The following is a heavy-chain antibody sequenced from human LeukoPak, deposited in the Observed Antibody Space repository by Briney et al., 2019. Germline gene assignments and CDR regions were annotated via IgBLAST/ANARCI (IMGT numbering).Heavy chain of an antibody. Sequence: GGSLRLSCAASGFTFSDYYMSWIRQAPGKGLEWVSAISGSGGSTYYADSVKGRFTISRDNSKNTLYLQMNSLRAEDTAVYYCAKDGAVAGLYYFDYWGQRTLVTVSS. V-gene: IGHV3-23*01. CDR2: ISGSGGST. J-gene: IGHJ4*02. D-gene: IGHD6-19*01. CDR1: GFTFSDYY. CDR3: AKDGAVAGLYYFDY.